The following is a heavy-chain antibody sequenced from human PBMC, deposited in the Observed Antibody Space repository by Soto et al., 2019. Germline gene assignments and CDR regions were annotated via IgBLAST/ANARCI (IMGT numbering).Heavy chain of an antibody. V-gene: IGHV3-9*01. D-gene: IGHD3-16*01. CDR3: AISQDRGGRTTFIY. CDR1: GFTFDDNA. Sequence: GGSLRLSCAVSGFTFDDNAMHWVRQAPEKGLEWVSGINWKSDIGYADSVKGRFTISRDNAENSLYPQMNSPRAEDTALYYCAISQDRGGRTTFIYWGQGTQVTVSS. J-gene: IGHJ4*02. CDR2: INWKSDI.